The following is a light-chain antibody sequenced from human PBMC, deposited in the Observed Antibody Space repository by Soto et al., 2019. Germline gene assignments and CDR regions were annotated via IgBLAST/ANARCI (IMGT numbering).Light chain of an antibody. CDR3: QKYNSAPRT. Sequence: ETVMTQSPATLSVSPGERVTLSCRASQSVRTNLVWYQQSPGQPPRLLIYGASDRVAGVPDRFSGSGSGTDFTLTISGLQSEDCAVYYCQKYNSAPRTFGQGTKVEIK. J-gene: IGKJ1*01. CDR2: GAS. V-gene: IGKV3-15*01. CDR1: QSVRTN.